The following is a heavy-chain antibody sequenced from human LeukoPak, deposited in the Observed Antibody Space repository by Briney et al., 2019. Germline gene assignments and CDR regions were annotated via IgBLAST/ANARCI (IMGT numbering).Heavy chain of an antibody. J-gene: IGHJ6*02. CDR3: ARSGSSSSAPYYYYGMDV. V-gene: IGHV4-59*01. D-gene: IGHD6-6*01. Sequence: SETLSLTCTVSGGSISSYYWSWIRQPPGKGLEWIGYIYYSGSTNYNPSLESRVTISVDTSKNQFSLKLSSVTAADTAVYYCARSGSSSSAPYYYYGMDVWGQGTTVTVSS. CDR1: GGSISSYY. CDR2: IYYSGST.